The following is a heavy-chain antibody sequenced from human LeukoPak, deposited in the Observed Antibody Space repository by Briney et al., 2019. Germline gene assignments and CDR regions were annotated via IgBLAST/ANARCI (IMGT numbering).Heavy chain of an antibody. CDR3: ARDRVTDPRGYFDL. J-gene: IGHJ2*01. CDR2: IYGSGST. D-gene: IGHD2-21*02. V-gene: IGHV4-4*07. CDR1: GVSINGYY. Sequence: PSETLSLTCTISGVSINGYYWSWIRQPAGKGLEWIGRIYGSGSTNYNPSLASRVTVSGDASKNQISLKLSSVTAADTAVYYCARDRVTDPRGYFDLWGRGTLVTVSS.